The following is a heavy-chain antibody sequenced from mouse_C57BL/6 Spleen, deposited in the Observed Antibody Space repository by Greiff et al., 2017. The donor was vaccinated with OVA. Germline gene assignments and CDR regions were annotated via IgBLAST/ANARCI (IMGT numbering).Heavy chain of an antibody. CDR3: ARWYYDVYAMDY. CDR1: GYTFTDYY. Sequence: VQLQQSGPELVKPGASVKISCKASGYTFTDYYMNWVKQSHGKSLEWIGDINPNNGGTSYNQKFKGKATLTVDKSSSTAYMELRSLTSEDSAVYYCARWYYDVYAMDYWGQGTSVTVSS. J-gene: IGHJ4*01. CDR2: INPNNGGT. V-gene: IGHV1-26*01. D-gene: IGHD2-4*01.